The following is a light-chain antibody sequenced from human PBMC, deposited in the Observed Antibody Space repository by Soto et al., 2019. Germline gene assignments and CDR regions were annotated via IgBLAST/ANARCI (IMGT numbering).Light chain of an antibody. CDR3: CSYAGSYTGV. Sequence: QSALTQPRSVSGSPGQSVTISCTGTSSDVGGYGYVSWYQQHPGKAPKLMIFDVLKRPSGVPDRFSGSKSDNTASLSISGLQAEDEADYYCCSYAGSYTGVFGGGTKVTVL. V-gene: IGLV2-11*01. J-gene: IGLJ3*02. CDR1: SSDVGGYGY. CDR2: DVL.